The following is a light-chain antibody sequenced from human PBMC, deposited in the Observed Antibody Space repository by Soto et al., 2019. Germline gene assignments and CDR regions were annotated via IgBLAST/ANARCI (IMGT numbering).Light chain of an antibody. CDR2: DTS. Sequence: EIVLTQSPATLSFSPGERATLSCRASQSVSSYLAWYQQKPGQPPRLLIYDTSNRAAGIPARFSGSRSGTDFTLTISSLEPEDFAVYFCHQRNKFGQGTRLEIK. V-gene: IGKV3-11*01. J-gene: IGKJ5*01. CDR3: HQRNK. CDR1: QSVSSY.